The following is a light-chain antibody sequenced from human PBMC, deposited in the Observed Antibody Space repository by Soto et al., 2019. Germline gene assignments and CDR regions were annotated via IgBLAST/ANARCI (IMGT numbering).Light chain of an antibody. CDR1: SSDVGTRNF. J-gene: IGLJ1*01. CDR2: QVT. CDR3: SSYTDSTNYF. V-gene: IGLV2-14*01. Sequence: QSVLTQPASVSGSPGQSITISCTGTSSDVGTRNFVSWYQQHPGKAPKLMIYQVTNRPSGVSNRFSGSKSGNTASLTISGLQAEDEADYYCSSYTDSTNYFFGTGTKVTVL.